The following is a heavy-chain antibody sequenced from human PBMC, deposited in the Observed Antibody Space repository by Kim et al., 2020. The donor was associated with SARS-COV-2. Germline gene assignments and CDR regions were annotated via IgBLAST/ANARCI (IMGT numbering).Heavy chain of an antibody. Sequence: GGSLRLSCTTSGFTFTGHAMSWVRQAPGKGLEWVSSIDGSDGTTYYVDSVKGWFSISRDDSKNTLYLQMSALRADDTAAYYCLKGGWGWIWDYWVQGTLV. D-gene: IGHD2-21*01. CDR2: IDGSDGTT. J-gene: IGHJ4*02. CDR3: LKGGWGWIWDY. V-gene: IGHV3-23*01. CDR1: GFTFTGHA.